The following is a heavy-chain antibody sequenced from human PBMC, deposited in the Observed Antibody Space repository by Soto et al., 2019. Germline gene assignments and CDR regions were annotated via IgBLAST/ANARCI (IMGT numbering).Heavy chain of an antibody. CDR2: ISGNGAST. Sequence: GGSLRLSCAGSGFTFSSYAMSWVRQAPGRGLDWVSGISGNGASTYYANSVKGRFTLSRDNSKNTLYLEVNSLRAEDTAVYYCAKDSGYYDTRGYFHWGDYGMDVLGQGTTVTVSS. D-gene: IGHD3-22*01. CDR1: GFTFSSYA. CDR3: AKDSGYYDTRGYFHWGDYGMDV. V-gene: IGHV3-23*01. J-gene: IGHJ6*02.